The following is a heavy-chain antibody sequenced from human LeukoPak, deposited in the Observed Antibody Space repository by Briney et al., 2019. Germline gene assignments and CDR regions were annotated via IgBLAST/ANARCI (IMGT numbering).Heavy chain of an antibody. CDR1: GFMFSSFW. CDR3: AKARGSVLLYYYGMDV. Sequence: PGGSLRLSCAASGFMFSSFWMHWVRQVPGKGLVWVSHTNSDGSTTDYADSVRGRFTISRDNAKNTLYLQMNSLRTEDTALYYCAKARGSVLLYYYGMDVWGQGTTVTVSS. V-gene: IGHV3-74*01. J-gene: IGHJ6*02. CDR2: TNSDGSTT. D-gene: IGHD3-10*01.